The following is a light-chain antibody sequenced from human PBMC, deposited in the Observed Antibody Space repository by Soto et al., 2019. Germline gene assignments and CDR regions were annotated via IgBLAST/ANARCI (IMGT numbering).Light chain of an antibody. V-gene: IGKV1-39*01. J-gene: IGKJ1*01. CDR3: QQNYSTPWT. CDR2: AAS. Sequence: DIQMTQSPSSLSASVGDRVTITCRASENIASYLNWYQQKPGKAPTLLVYAASSLESGAPPSFSGTVSGTEFTLTITSLQPDDRATYICQQNYSTPWTFGQGTKVEL. CDR1: ENIASY.